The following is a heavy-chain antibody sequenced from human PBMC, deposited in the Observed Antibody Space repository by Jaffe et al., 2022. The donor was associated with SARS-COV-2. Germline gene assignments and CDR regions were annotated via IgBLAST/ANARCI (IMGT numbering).Heavy chain of an antibody. Sequence: QEQLVQSGAEVKKPGASVKVSCKTSGFTFTGYYIHWVRQAPGQGLEWMGCINPNSDDTEYAQKFHGRVTMTRDTTISTAYMELTRLRSDDTAVYYCARDASFLAPSWFDPWGQGTLVTVSS. CDR2: INPNSDDT. J-gene: IGHJ5*02. V-gene: IGHV1-2*02. D-gene: IGHD3-16*01. CDR3: ARDASFLAPSWFDP. CDR1: GFTFTGYY.